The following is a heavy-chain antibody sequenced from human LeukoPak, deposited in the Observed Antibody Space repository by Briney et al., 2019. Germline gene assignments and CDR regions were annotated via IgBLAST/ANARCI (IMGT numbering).Heavy chain of an antibody. CDR3: ARDHHFWSYTSWFDP. J-gene: IGHJ5*02. CDR2: IYHSGST. Sequence: PSETLSLTCTVSGGSISSYYWSWVRQPPGKGLEWIGEIYHSGSTNYNPSLKSRITISVDKSKNQFSLQLNSVTPEDTAVYYCARDHHFWSYTSWFDPWGQGTLVTVSS. CDR1: GGSISSYY. D-gene: IGHD3-3*02. V-gene: IGHV4-4*02.